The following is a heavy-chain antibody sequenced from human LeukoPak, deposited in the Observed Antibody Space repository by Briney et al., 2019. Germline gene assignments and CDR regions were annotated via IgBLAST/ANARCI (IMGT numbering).Heavy chain of an antibody. CDR2: MNPNSGNT. J-gene: IGHJ6*02. CDR3: ARGKYYGSGSYPAWRVIDYYYYGMDV. Sequence: ASVKVSCKASGYTFTSYDINWVRQSTGQGLEWMGWMNPNSGNTGYAQKFQGRVTMTRNTSISTAYMELSSLRSEDTAVYYCARGKYYGSGSYPAWRVIDYYYYGMDVWGQGTTVTVSS. CDR1: GYTFTSYD. V-gene: IGHV1-8*01. D-gene: IGHD3-10*01.